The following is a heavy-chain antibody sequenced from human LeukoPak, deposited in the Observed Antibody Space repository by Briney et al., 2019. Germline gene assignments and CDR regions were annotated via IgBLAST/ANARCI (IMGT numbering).Heavy chain of an antibody. CDR3: ARPQGTGGPTYYYYYGMDV. J-gene: IGHJ6*02. D-gene: IGHD2-15*01. CDR2: INPNSGGT. CDR1: GYTFTGYY. V-gene: IGHV1-2*02. Sequence: APVKVSCKASGYTFTGYYMHWVRQAPGQGLEWMGWINPNSGGTKYAQEFQGRVTMTRDTSITTAYMELSRLRSDDTAVYYCARPQGTGGPTYYYYYGMDVWGQGTTVTVSS.